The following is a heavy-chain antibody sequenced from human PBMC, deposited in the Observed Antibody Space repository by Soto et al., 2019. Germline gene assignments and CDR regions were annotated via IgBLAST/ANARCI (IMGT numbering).Heavy chain of an antibody. J-gene: IGHJ4*02. CDR2: ITHSGST. V-gene: IGHV3-23*01. CDR3: AKGWGTSWSDY. D-gene: IGHD6-13*01. CDR1: GFTFSSSA. Sequence: EVQLLESGGGLVQPGGSLRLSCAASGFTFSSSAMSWVRQAPGKGLEGVSAITHSGSTFYADSVKGRFAISRDNSKNTWYLQMNSLRAEDTAVYYCAKGWGTSWSDYWGQGTLVTVSS.